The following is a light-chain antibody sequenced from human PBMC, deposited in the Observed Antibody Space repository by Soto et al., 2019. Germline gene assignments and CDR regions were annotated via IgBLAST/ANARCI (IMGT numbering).Light chain of an antibody. Sequence: EIVLTQSPATLSVSPGDRATLSCRASQSVSSKLAWYQQKPGQAPRVLIYGASTRATGIPARFSGSGSGTEFTLTISSLQSEDFAVYYCQQYNNWTFALTFGGGTKVDI. J-gene: IGKJ4*01. V-gene: IGKV3-15*01. CDR2: GAS. CDR1: QSVSSK. CDR3: QQYNNWTFALT.